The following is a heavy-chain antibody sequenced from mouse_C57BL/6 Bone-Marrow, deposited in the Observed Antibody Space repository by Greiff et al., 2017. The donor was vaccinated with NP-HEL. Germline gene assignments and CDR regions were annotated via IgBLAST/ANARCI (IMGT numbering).Heavy chain of an antibody. CDR1: GYTFTSYG. J-gene: IGHJ3*01. D-gene: IGHD2-3*01. CDR2: IYPRSGNT. V-gene: IGHV1-81*01. CDR3: ANDGYSPFAY. Sequence: VMLVESGAELARPGASVKLSCKASGYTFTSYGISWVKQRTGQGLEWIGEIYPRSGNTYYNEKFKGKATLTADKSSSTAYMELRSLTSEDSAVYFCANDGYSPFAYWGQGTLVTVSA.